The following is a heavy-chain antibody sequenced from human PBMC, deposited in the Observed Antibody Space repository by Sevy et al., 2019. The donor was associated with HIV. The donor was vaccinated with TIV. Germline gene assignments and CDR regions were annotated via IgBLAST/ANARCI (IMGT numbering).Heavy chain of an antibody. V-gene: IGHV4-59*01. CDR2: LYYSGIT. CDR1: GDSISSYY. D-gene: IGHD5-12*01. J-gene: IGHJ5*02. Sequence: SETLSLTCTVSGDSISSYYWSWIRQPPGKGLEWIGYLYYSGITNYNPSLKSRVTISVDTSKNQFSLKLNSVTAADTAVYFCARAPPVRSGDDSLNWFDPWGQGTLVTVSS. CDR3: ARAPPVRSGDDSLNWFDP.